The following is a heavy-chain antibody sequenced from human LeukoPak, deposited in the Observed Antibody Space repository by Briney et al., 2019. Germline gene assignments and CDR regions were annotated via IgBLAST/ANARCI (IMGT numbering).Heavy chain of an antibody. D-gene: IGHD6-13*01. CDR1: GYTFTSYV. Sequence: ASVKVSCKASGYTFTSYVMPWVRQAPGQRLEWMGWINAGNGNTKYSQKFQGRVTITRDTSASTVYMGLSSLSSEDTAVYYCARAPGPIAAADYWGQGTLVTVSS. CDR2: INAGNGNT. J-gene: IGHJ4*02. V-gene: IGHV1-3*01. CDR3: ARAPGPIAAADY.